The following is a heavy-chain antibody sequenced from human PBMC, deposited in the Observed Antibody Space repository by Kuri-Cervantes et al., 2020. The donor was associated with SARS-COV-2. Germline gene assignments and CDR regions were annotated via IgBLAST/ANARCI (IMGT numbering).Heavy chain of an antibody. D-gene: IGHD5-24*01. CDR2: IIPIFGTA. J-gene: IGHJ4*02. CDR3: ARFGSQEDGYNSGNY. CDR1: GGTFSSYA. Sequence: GGSLRLSCKASGGTFSSYAISWVRQAPGQGLEWMGGIIPIFGTANYAQKFQGRVTITADKSTSTAYMELSSLRSEDTAVYYCARFGSQEDGYNSGNYWGQGTLVTVSS. V-gene: IGHV1-69*06.